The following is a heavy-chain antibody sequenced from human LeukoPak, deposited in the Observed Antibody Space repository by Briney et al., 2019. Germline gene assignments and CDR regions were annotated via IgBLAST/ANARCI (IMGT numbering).Heavy chain of an antibody. D-gene: IGHD5-12*01. Sequence: SVKVSCKASGGTFSSYAISWVRQAPGQGLEWMGGIIPIFGTANYAQKFQGRVTITADKSTSTAYMELSSLRSEDTAVYHCARGGYSGYDTYWGQGTLVTVSS. J-gene: IGHJ4*02. CDR2: IIPIFGTA. CDR1: GGTFSSYA. CDR3: ARGGYSGYDTY. V-gene: IGHV1-69*06.